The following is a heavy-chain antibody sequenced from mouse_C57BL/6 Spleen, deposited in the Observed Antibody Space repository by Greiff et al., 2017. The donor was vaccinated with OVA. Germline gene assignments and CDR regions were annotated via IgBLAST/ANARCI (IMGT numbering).Heavy chain of an antibody. Sequence: VQLQQSGAELVKPGASVKLSCTASGFNIKDYYMHWVKQRPEQGLEWIGRIDPEDGETKYAPKFQGKATITADTSSNTAYLQLSSLTSEDTAVYDGARRLYGSSWYFDVWGTGTTVTVSS. D-gene: IGHD1-1*01. V-gene: IGHV14-2*01. CDR1: GFNIKDYY. CDR2: IDPEDGET. CDR3: ARRLYGSSWYFDV. J-gene: IGHJ1*03.